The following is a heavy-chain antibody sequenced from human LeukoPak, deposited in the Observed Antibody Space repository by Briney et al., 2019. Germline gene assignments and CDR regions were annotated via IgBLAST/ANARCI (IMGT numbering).Heavy chain of an antibody. CDR2: IYYSGSI. CDR3: ASGGRWYTAMVI. V-gene: IGHV4-59*12. J-gene: IGHJ4*02. Sequence: SETLSLTCTVSGASISSYYWSWIRQPPGKGLEWIGDIYYSGSIKYNPSLKSRVTISVDTSKNQFSLKLSSVTAADTAVYYCASGGRWYTAMVIWGQGTLVTVSS. CDR1: GASISSYY. D-gene: IGHD5-18*01.